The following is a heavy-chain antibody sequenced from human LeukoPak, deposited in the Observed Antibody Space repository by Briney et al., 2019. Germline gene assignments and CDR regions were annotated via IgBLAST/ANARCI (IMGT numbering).Heavy chain of an antibody. CDR2: INYSETT. J-gene: IGHJ3*02. D-gene: IGHD4-23*01. CDR3: ARALRLWGGNSGIAFDI. V-gene: IGHV4-59*01. Sequence: PSETLSLTCTVSGGSISSYYWSWIRQPPGKGLEWIGYINYSETTNYNPSLKRRVTISVDTSKNQFSLRLSSVTAADTAVYYCARALRLWGGNSGIAFDIWGQGTMVTVSS. CDR1: GGSISSYY.